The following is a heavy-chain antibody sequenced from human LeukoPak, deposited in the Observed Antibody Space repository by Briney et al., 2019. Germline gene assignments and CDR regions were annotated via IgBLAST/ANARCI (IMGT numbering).Heavy chain of an antibody. D-gene: IGHD2-8*01. CDR2: INAGNGNT. Sequence: ASVKVSCKASGYTFTSYAMHWVRQAPGQRLEWMGWINAGNGNTKYSQKFQGRVTITRDTSASTAYMELSSLRSEDTAVYYCARSSRVYNWFDPWGQGTLVTVSS. J-gene: IGHJ5*02. CDR3: ARSSRVYNWFDP. V-gene: IGHV1-3*01. CDR1: GYTFTSYA.